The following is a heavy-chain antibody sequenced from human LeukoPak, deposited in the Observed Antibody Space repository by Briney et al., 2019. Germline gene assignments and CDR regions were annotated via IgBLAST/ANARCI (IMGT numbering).Heavy chain of an antibody. Sequence: GGSLRLSCAASGFTFSNHWMTWIRQAPGKGLEWVANIKQDGIEKYYVDSVEGRFTVSRDNTKNSPFLQMHSLRVDDTAVYYCARGSSGYYCDHFQSWGQGSLVTVSS. V-gene: IGHV3-7*01. CDR1: GFTFSNHW. CDR2: IKQDGIEK. J-gene: IGHJ1*01. D-gene: IGHD3-22*01. CDR3: ARGSSGYYCDHFQS.